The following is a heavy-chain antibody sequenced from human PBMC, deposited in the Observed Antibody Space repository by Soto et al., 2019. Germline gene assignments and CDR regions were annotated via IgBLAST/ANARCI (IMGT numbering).Heavy chain of an antibody. D-gene: IGHD5-18*01. CDR1: GFTFSNAW. CDR3: TTAAQLLPYSPSLGPYYYGMDV. Sequence: EVQLVESGGGLVKPGGSLRLSCAASGFTFSNAWMNWVRQAPGKGLEWVGRIKSKTDGGTTDYAAPVKGRFTISRDDSKNTLYLQMNSLKTEDTAVYYCTTAAQLLPYSPSLGPYYYGMDVWGQGTTVTVSS. CDR2: IKSKTDGGTT. V-gene: IGHV3-15*07. J-gene: IGHJ6*02.